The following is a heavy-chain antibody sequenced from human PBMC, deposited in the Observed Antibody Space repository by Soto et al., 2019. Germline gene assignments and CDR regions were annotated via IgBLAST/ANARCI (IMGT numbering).Heavy chain of an antibody. V-gene: IGHV4-34*01. CDR2: INHSGST. CDR3: ATSLPIIAAAGTSWFDP. CDR1: GGSFSGYY. D-gene: IGHD6-13*01. Sequence: QVQLQQWGAGLLKPSETLSLTCAVYGGSFSGYYWSWIRQPPGKGLEWIGEINHSGSTNYNPSLKSRVTISVDTSKNQFSLKLSSVTAADTAVYYCATSLPIIAAAGTSWFDPWGKGTLVTVSS. J-gene: IGHJ5*02.